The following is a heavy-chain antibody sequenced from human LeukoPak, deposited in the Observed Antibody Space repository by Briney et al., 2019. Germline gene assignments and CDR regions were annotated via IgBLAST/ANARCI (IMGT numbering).Heavy chain of an antibody. Sequence: ASVKVSCKASGYTFTSYGISWVRQAPGQGLEWMGWISAYNGNTNNAQKLQGRVTMTTDTSTSTAYMELRSLRSDDTAVYYCASGYCSSTSCYAPFDYWGQGTLVTVSS. D-gene: IGHD2-2*01. J-gene: IGHJ4*02. V-gene: IGHV1-18*01. CDR2: ISAYNGNT. CDR1: GYTFTSYG. CDR3: ASGYCSSTSCYAPFDY.